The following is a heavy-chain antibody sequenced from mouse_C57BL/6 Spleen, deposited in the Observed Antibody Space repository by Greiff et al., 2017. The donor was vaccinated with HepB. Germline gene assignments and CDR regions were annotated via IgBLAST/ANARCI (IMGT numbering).Heavy chain of an antibody. J-gene: IGHJ2*01. D-gene: IGHD4-1*01. V-gene: IGHV1-80*01. CDR3: ARGGLGREYFDY. CDR2: IYPGDGDT. CDR1: GYAFSSYW. Sequence: VQLQQSGAELVKPGASVKISCKASGYAFSSYWMNWVKQRPGKGLEWIGQIYPGDGDTNYNGKFKGKATLTADKSSSTAYMQLSSLTSEDSAVYFCARGGLGREYFDYWSQGTTLTVAS.